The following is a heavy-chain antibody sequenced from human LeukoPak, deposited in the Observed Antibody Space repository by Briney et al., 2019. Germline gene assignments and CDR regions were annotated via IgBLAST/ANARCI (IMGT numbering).Heavy chain of an antibody. D-gene: IGHD2-2*01. J-gene: IGHJ4*02. Sequence: GSLRLSCAASGFTFSSYSMNWVRQAPGKGLEWVSSISSSSSYIYYADSVKGRFAISRDNAKNSLYPQMNSLRAEDTAVYYCARGPPSGCSSTSCYLNYWGQGTLVTVSS. CDR3: ARGPPSGCSSTSCYLNY. CDR1: GFTFSSYS. CDR2: ISSSSSYI. V-gene: IGHV3-21*01.